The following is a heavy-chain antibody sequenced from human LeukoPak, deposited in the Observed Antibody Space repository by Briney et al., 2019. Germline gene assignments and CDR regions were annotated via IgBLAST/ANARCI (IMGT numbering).Heavy chain of an antibody. Sequence: GGSLRLSCAASGLTFSSCSMTWVRQAPGKGLEWVSAISGSGGSTYYADSVKGRFTISRDNSKNTLYLQMNSLRAEDTAVYYCAKEDGSWYVHWGQGTLVTVSS. J-gene: IGHJ5*02. V-gene: IGHV3-23*01. CDR3: AKEDGSWYVH. CDR2: ISGSGGST. CDR1: GLTFSSCS.